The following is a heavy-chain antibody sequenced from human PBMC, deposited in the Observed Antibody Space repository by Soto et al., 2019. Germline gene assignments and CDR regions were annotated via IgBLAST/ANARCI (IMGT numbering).Heavy chain of an antibody. D-gene: IGHD3-22*01. CDR3: ARGFGVVVNPWFDP. V-gene: IGHV4-28*01. Sequence: SETLSLTCAVSGYSISSSNWWGWIRQPPGKGLEWIGYIYYSGSTYYNPSLKSRVTISVDTSKNQFSLKLSSVTAADTAVYYCARGFGVVVNPWFDPWGQGTLVTVSS. J-gene: IGHJ5*02. CDR2: IYYSGST. CDR1: GYSISSSNW.